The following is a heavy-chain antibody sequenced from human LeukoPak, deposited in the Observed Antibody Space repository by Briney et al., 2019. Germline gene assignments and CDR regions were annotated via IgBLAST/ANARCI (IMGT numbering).Heavy chain of an antibody. D-gene: IGHD3-22*01. CDR1: GGSISSYY. CDR2: IYTSGST. J-gene: IGHJ4*02. V-gene: IGHV4-4*07. Sequence: SETLSLTCTVSGGSISSYYWSWIRQPAGKGLDWIGRIYTSGSTNYNPSLKSRVTMSVDTSKNQFSLKLSSVTAADTAVYYCASDGGYYDSSGSMNWGQGTLVTVSS. CDR3: ASDGGYYDSSGSMN.